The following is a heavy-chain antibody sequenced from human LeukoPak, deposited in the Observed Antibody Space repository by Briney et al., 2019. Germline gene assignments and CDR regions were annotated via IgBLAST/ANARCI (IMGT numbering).Heavy chain of an antibody. J-gene: IGHJ4*02. Sequence: PAESLTLSCAVAGFTLVSFAMSWVRPAPRKGMEWVSAISGSGGSTYYADSVKGRFTISRDNSKNTLYLQINSLRAEDTAVYYCAKVEQYYVDYWGQGTLVTVSS. CDR2: ISGSGGST. CDR3: AKVEQYYVDY. CDR1: GFTLVSFA. V-gene: IGHV3-23*01. D-gene: IGHD6-19*01.